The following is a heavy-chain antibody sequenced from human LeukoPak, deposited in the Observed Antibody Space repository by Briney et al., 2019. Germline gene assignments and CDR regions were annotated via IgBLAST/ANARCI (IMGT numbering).Heavy chain of an antibody. D-gene: IGHD4-17*01. V-gene: IGHV1-24*01. CDR2: FDPEDGET. J-gene: IGHJ5*02. Sequence: VASVKVSCKVSGYTLTELSMHWVRQAPGKGLEWMGGFDPEDGETIYAQKFQGRVTMTRDTSISTAYMELSRLRSDDTAVYYCARQSPDDYGDFSWFDPWGQGTLVTVSS. CDR3: ARQSPDDYGDFSWFDP. CDR1: GYTLTELS.